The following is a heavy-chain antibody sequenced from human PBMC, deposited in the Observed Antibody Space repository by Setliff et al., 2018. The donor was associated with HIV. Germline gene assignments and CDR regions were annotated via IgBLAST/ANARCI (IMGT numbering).Heavy chain of an antibody. J-gene: IGHJ6*03. CDR2: ITHSGRS. V-gene: IGHV4-34*01. CDR1: GGSFSDYY. Sequence: PSETLSLPCAAHGGSFSDYYWSWIRQPPGKGLEWIGEITHSGRSNYSPSPRSRVTTSMDTSKNQFSLKLSSVTAADTAVYYCARVSYTYWYSIPRNFYYHMDFLGTGTTVTVSS. D-gene: IGHD2-8*02. CDR3: ARVSYTYWYSIPRNFYYHMDF.